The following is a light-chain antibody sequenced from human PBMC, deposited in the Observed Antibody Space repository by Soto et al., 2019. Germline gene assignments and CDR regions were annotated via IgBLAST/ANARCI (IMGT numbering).Light chain of an antibody. CDR1: SSDVGGYNY. CDR3: TSYTTSSTYV. CDR2: DVS. Sequence: QSALTQPASVSGSPGQSITISCTGTSSDVGGYNYVSWYQQHPGKAPKLMLYDVSNLPAGVSNRFSGSKSGNTASLTISGLQAEDEADYYCTSYTTSSTYVFGTGTTVPVL. V-gene: IGLV2-14*01. J-gene: IGLJ1*01.